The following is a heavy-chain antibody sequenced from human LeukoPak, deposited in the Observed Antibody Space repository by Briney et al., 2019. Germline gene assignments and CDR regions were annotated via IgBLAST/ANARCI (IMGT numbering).Heavy chain of an antibody. CDR2: IYTSGST. J-gene: IGHJ5*02. Sequence: KPSETLSLTCTVSGGSISSYYWSWIRQPAGKGLEWIGRIYTSGSTNYNPSLKSRVTMSVDTSKNQFSLKLSSVTAADTAVYYCARDPSARRGHNWFDPWXXXTLVTVSS. CDR1: GGSISSYY. D-gene: IGHD6-6*01. V-gene: IGHV4-4*07. CDR3: ARDPSARRGHNWFDP.